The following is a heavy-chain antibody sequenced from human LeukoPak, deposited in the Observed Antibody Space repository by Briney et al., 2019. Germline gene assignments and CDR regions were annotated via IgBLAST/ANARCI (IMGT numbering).Heavy chain of an antibody. V-gene: IGHV4-4*07. Sequence: SETLSLTCTVSGGSIRSYYWSWIRQPAGKGLESIGRIYSSGTTNYNPSLKSRVTMSVDMSTNQFSLRLSSVTAADTAIYYCARDGHTASYYSLDYWGQGILVTVSS. CDR3: ARDGHTASYYSLDY. CDR2: IYSSGTT. D-gene: IGHD1-26*01. J-gene: IGHJ4*02. CDR1: GGSIRSYY.